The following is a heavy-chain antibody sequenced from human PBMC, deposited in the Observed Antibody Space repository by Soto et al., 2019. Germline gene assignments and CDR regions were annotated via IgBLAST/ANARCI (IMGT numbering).Heavy chain of an antibody. J-gene: IGHJ4*02. V-gene: IGHV3-30*03. CDR1: GFTFTTYG. Sequence: PGGSLRLSCAAPGFTFTTYGMHWVRQAPGKGLEWVAVISYDGTNKFYEDSVDGRFTISRDNSKNTLFLQMNSLRPEDTAVYYCARGTPYTTGWYYFDFWGQGTLVTVSS. CDR2: ISYDGTNK. D-gene: IGHD6-19*01. CDR3: ARGTPYTTGWYYFDF.